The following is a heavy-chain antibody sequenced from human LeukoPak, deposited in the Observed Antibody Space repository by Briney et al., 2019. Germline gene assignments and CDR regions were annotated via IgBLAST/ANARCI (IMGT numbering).Heavy chain of an antibody. CDR2: ISGGGDLL. Sequence: QPGGSLRRSCAASGFTVSSYYMIWVRQAPGKGLEWGSFISGGGDLLCYADSVKGRYTIARDNAKNSLYLQMNSLRAGDTAVYYCARGPHILTGYHHFDDWGQGTLVTVSS. CDR3: ARGPHILTGYHHFDD. CDR1: GFTVSSYY. J-gene: IGHJ4*02. V-gene: IGHV3-48*03. D-gene: IGHD3-9*01.